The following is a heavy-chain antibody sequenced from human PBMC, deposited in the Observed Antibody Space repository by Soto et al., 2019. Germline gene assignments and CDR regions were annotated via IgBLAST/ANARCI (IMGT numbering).Heavy chain of an antibody. CDR2: IYPGDSDT. V-gene: IGHV5-51*01. CDR1: GYSFTSYR. D-gene: IGHD4-17*01. Sequence: EVQLVQSGAEVKKPGESLKISCKGSGYSFTSYRIGWVRQMPGKGLEWMGIIYPGDSDTRYSPSFQGQVTISADKSISTAYLQWSSLKASDTAMYYCASHTTVTTGQRPPNDAFDIWGQGTMVTVSS. J-gene: IGHJ3*02. CDR3: ASHTTVTTGQRPPNDAFDI.